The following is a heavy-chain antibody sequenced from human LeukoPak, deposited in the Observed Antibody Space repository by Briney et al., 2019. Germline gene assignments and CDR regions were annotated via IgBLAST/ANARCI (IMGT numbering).Heavy chain of an antibody. CDR2: IYYSGRT. CDR1: GGSISSGDYY. D-gene: IGHD6-25*01. J-gene: IGHJ4*02. Sequence: SQTLSLTCTVSGGSISSGDYYWSWIRQPPGKGLEWFGYIYYSGRTYYNPSLKSRVTTSVDTSKSQCSLKLSSVTAADTAVYDCARDSGDYWGQGTLVTVSS. V-gene: IGHV4-30-4*01. CDR3: ARDSGDY.